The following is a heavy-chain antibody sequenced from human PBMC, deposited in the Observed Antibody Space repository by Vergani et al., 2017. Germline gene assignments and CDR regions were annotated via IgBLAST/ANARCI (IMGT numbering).Heavy chain of an antibody. CDR2: IYYSGST. V-gene: IGHV4-59*01. Sequence: QLQLQESDPGLVKPSETLSLTCTVSGGSISSYYWSWIRQPPGKGLEWIGYIYYSGSTNYNPSLKSRVTISVDTSKNQFSLKLSSVTAADTAVYYCARGYCSSTSCPFDYWGQGTLVTVSS. J-gene: IGHJ4*02. CDR3: ARGYCSSTSCPFDY. CDR1: GGSISSYY. D-gene: IGHD2-2*01.